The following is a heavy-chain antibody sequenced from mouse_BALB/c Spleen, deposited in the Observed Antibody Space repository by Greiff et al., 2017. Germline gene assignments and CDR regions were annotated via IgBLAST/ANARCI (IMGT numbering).Heavy chain of an antibody. Sequence: EVMLVESGGGLVKLGGSLKLSCAASGFTFSSYYMSWVRQTPEKRLELVAAINSNGGSTYYPDTVKGRFTISRDNAKNTLYLQMSSLKSEDTALYYCARHGGNHYAMDYWGQGTSVTVSS. CDR1: GFTFSSYY. CDR2: INSNGGST. V-gene: IGHV5-6-2*01. CDR3: ARHGGNHYAMDY. D-gene: IGHD2-1*01. J-gene: IGHJ4*01.